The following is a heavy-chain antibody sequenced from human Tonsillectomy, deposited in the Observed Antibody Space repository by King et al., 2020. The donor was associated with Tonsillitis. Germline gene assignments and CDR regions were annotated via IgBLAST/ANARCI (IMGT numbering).Heavy chain of an antibody. CDR2: INEDSSFI. CDR3: ARDSGRLARTSALDI. V-gene: IGHV3-48*02. Sequence: VQLVESGGGLVQPGGSLRLSCAASGFSFSYYSMNWVRQAPGKGLEWLSYINEDSSFIYYADSMKGRFTISRDNAKNSLYLQMSSLRDEDAAVYYCARDSGRLARTSALDIWGQGTMVTVSS. CDR1: GFSFSYYS. D-gene: IGHD1-26*01. J-gene: IGHJ3*02.